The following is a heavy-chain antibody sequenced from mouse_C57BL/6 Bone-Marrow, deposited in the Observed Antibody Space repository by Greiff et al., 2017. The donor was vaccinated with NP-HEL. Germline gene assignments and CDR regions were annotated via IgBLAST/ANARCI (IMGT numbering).Heavy chain of an antibody. V-gene: IGHV1-54*01. CDR1: GYAFTNYL. J-gene: IGHJ4*01. CDR3: ARSGYITTVVDPLYAMDY. CDR2: INPGSGGT. Sequence: QVQLQQSGAELVRPGTSVKVSCKASGYAFTNYLIEWVKQRPGQGLEWIGVINPGSGGTNYNEKFKGKATLTADKSSSTAYMQLSSLTSEDSAVYFCARSGYITTVVDPLYAMDYWGQGTSVTVSS. D-gene: IGHD1-1*01.